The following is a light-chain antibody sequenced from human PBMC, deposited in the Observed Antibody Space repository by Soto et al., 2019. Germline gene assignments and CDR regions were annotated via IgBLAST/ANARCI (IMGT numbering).Light chain of an antibody. J-gene: IGKJ2*01. CDR3: QHYGRSAYT. CDR1: QSVSSNY. V-gene: IGKV3-20*01. CDR2: GAS. Sequence: EIVLTQSPGTLSLSPGERATLSCRASQSVSSNYLAWYQQKPGQAPRLLIYGASSRATGIPDRFSGSGSGTDFTLTISRLEPDDFAVYYCQHYGRSAYTFCQSTTLEIK.